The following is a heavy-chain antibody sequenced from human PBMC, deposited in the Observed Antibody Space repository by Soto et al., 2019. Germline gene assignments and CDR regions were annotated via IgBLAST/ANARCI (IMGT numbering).Heavy chain of an antibody. CDR1: GFTFTSFA. V-gene: IGHV3-23*01. CDR2: ISGSGGAT. CDR3: AIGEWLSTYYFNF. Sequence: GGSLRLSCAASGFTFTSFAVSWVRQAPGKGLEWVSAISGSGGATYYADSVKGRFTVSRDNSRNTVYLQVDSLRVEDTAVYHCAIGEWLSTYYFNFWGKGTLVTVSS. J-gene: IGHJ4*02. D-gene: IGHD3-3*01.